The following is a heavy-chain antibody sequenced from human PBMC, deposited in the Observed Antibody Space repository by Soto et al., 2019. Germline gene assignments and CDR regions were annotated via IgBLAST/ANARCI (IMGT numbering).Heavy chain of an antibody. Sequence: SETLSLTCAVSGGSISSGGYSWSWIRQPPGKGLEWIGYIYHSGSTYYNPSLKSRVTISVDRSKNQFSLKLSSVTAADTAVYYCARTGRHCSSTSCYSFFWFDPWGQGTLVTVSS. CDR1: GGSISSGGYS. CDR2: IYHSGST. D-gene: IGHD2-2*01. CDR3: ARTGRHCSSTSCYSFFWFDP. V-gene: IGHV4-30-2*01. J-gene: IGHJ5*02.